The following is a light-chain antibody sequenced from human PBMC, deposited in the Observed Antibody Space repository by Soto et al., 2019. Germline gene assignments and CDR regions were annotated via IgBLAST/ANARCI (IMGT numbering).Light chain of an antibody. CDR1: QRIGSW. CDR2: KAS. CDR3: QQYQRPPNT. V-gene: IGKV1-5*03. J-gene: IGKJ5*01. Sequence: DIQMTQSPSTLSASVGDRVTITCRASQRIGSWLAWYQHKPGRAPNVLIYKASTLQSGVPSRFSGSGSGTEFTLTIDSIQPDDFAPYFCQQYQRPPNTFGQGTRLEIK.